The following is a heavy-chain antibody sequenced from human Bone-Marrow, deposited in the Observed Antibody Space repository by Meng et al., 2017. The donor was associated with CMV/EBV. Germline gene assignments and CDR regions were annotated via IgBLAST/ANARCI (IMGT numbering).Heavy chain of an antibody. CDR2: IYYSGST. J-gene: IGHJ6*02. D-gene: IGHD6-19*01. Sequence: SETLSLTCTVSGGSISSYYWSWIRQPPGKGLEWIGYIYYSGSTSYNPSLKSRVTISVDTSKNQFSLKLSSVTAADTAVYYCARGSSGWDYYYYYGMDVRGQGTTVTVSS. CDR3: ARGSSGWDYYYYYGMDV. V-gene: IGHV4-59*01. CDR1: GGSISSYY.